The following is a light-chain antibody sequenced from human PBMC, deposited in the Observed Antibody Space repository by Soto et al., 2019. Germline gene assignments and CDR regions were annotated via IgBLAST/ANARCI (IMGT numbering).Light chain of an antibody. J-gene: IGKJ2*01. CDR2: DAS. CDR1: QSISTW. Sequence: DIQVTQSPPTLSASVGDRVTITCRASQSISTWLAWYQQKPGKAPKLLIFDASTLQSGVPSRFSGSGSGTEFSLSISSLQPDDFATYYCQQYSTYPYIFGQGTKVDIK. V-gene: IGKV1-5*01. CDR3: QQYSTYPYI.